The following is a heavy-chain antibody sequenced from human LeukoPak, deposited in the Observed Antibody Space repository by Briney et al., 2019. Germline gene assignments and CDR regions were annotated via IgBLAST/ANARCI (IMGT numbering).Heavy chain of an antibody. CDR2: INPNSGGT. J-gene: IGHJ4*02. V-gene: IGHV1-2*02. Sequence: ASVKVSCKASGYTFTGYYMHWVRQAPGQGLEWMGWINPNSGGTNYAQKFQGRVTMTRDTSTSTAYMELSGLRSEDTAMYYCARPSYYDSSNYYYYFDYWGQGTLVTVSS. D-gene: IGHD3-22*01. CDR1: GYTFTGYY. CDR3: ARPSYYDSSNYYYYFDY.